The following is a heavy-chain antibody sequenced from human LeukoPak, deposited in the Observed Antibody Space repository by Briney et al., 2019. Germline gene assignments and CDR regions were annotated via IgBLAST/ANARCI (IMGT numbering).Heavy chain of an antibody. CDR1: GGSISSYY. Sequence: PSETLSLTCTVSGGSISSYYLSWIRQPPGKGLEWIGYIYYSGSTNYNPSLKSRVTISVDTSKNQFSLKLSSVTAADTAVYYCARYSLLPRYFDLWGRGTLVTVSS. CDR2: IYYSGST. D-gene: IGHD6-13*01. V-gene: IGHV4-59*01. J-gene: IGHJ2*01. CDR3: ARYSLLPRYFDL.